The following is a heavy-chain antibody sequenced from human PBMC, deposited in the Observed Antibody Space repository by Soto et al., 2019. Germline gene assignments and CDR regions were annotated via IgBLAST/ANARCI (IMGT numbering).Heavy chain of an antibody. CDR2: IVVGSGNT. D-gene: IGHD5-18*01. Sequence: SVKVSFKASGFTFTSSAVQWVRQARGQRLEWIGWIVVGSGNTNYAQKFQERVTITRDMSTSTAYMELSSLRSEDTAVYYCAAEDTAMLSYYYGMDVWGQGTTVTVSS. V-gene: IGHV1-58*01. CDR3: AAEDTAMLSYYYGMDV. CDR1: GFTFTSSA. J-gene: IGHJ6*02.